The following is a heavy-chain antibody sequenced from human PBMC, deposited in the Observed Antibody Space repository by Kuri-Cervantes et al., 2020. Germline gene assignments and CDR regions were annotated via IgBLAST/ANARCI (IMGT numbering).Heavy chain of an antibody. CDR2: ISASGGST. CDR1: GFTFSSHA. CDR3: AREGFREYQLLWGGYYFDY. J-gene: IGHJ4*02. Sequence: GGSLRLSCAASGFTFSSHAMSWVRQAPAKGLEWFSAISASGGSTYYADSVKGRFTISRDNSKNTLYLQMNSLRAEDTAVYYCAREGFREYQLLWGGYYFDYWGQGTLVTVSS. D-gene: IGHD2-2*01. V-gene: IGHV3-23*01.